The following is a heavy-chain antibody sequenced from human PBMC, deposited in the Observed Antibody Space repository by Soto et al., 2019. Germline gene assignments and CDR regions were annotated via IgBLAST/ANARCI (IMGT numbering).Heavy chain of an antibody. J-gene: IGHJ5*02. CDR3: ATVPPRIVVVLAEFPT. Sequence: SETLALTCRVSGTSISSSDWGAWVRQSPGKGLEWIGEIYHNGITKYNPSLKSRVSMSIYKSNNRFSLKLTSVTAADTAVYYCATVPPRIVVVLAEFPTWGQGTLVTVSS. V-gene: IGHV4-4*02. CDR1: GTSISSSDW. CDR2: IYHNGIT. D-gene: IGHD2-21*01.